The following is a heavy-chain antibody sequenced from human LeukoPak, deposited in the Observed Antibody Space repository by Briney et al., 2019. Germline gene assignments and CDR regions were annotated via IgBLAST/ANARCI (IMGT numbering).Heavy chain of an antibody. Sequence: GAPVKVSCKASGYTFTGYYINWVRQAPGQGLEWMGWINPNSGGTIFAQRFQGRVTMTRDTSISTAYLELNRLTSDDTAVYYCASAYCGSVTCPYYFYYYYMAVWGKGTAVTVSS. D-gene: IGHD2-21*01. CDR2: INPNSGGT. CDR1: GYTFTGYY. CDR3: ASAYCGSVTCPYYFYYYYMAV. V-gene: IGHV1-2*02. J-gene: IGHJ6*03.